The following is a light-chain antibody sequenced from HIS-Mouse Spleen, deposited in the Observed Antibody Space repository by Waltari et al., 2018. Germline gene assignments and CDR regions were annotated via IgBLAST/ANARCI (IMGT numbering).Light chain of an antibody. Sequence: DIVMTQSPDSLAVSLGERVTIHCKSSQSVLYSSNNKNYLAWYQQQPGQPPKLLIYWASTRESGVPDRFSGSGSGTDFTLTISSLQAEDVAVYYCQQYYSTPFTFGPGTKVDIK. CDR1: QSVLYSSNNKNY. CDR2: WAS. CDR3: QQYYSTPFT. J-gene: IGKJ3*01. V-gene: IGKV4-1*01.